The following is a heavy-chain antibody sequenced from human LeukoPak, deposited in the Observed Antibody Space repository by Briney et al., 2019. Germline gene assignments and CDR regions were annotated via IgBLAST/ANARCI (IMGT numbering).Heavy chain of an antibody. D-gene: IGHD1-1*01. CDR1: GYSISSGYY. CDR3: AREEERWNALGTQPHYLDY. CDR2: IYHSGST. J-gene: IGHJ4*02. V-gene: IGHV4-38-2*02. Sequence: SETLSLTCTVSGYSISSGYYWGWIRQPPGKGLEWIGSIYHSGSTYYNPSLKSRVTISVDTSKNQFSLKLSSVTAAGTAVYYCAREEERWNALGTQPHYLDYWGQGTLVTVSS.